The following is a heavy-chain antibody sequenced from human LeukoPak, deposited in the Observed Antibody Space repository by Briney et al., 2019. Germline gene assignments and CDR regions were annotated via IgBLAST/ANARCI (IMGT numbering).Heavy chain of an antibody. CDR1: GFTFSSYS. J-gene: IGHJ4*02. D-gene: IGHD3-9*01. Sequence: SGGSLRLSCAASGFTFSSYSMNWVRQAPGKGLEWVSPISSSSSYIYYADSVKGRFTISRDNAKNSLYLQMNSLRAEDTAVYYCARDSAYYDISTGYYLFDYWGQGTLVTVSS. CDR2: ISSSSSYI. V-gene: IGHV3-21*01. CDR3: ARDSAYYDISTGYYLFDY.